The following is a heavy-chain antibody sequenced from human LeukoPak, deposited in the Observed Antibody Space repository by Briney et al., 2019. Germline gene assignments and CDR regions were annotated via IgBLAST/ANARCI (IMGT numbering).Heavy chain of an antibody. CDR1: GGSFSGYY. Sequence: SETLSLTCAVSGGSFSGYYWSWIRQPPGKGLEWIGEINHSGSTNYNPSLKSRVTISVDTSKNQFSLKLSSVTAADTAVYYCASGGYVDIVATSAGGWFDPWGQGTLVTVSS. CDR2: INHSGST. V-gene: IGHV4-34*01. D-gene: IGHD5-12*01. CDR3: ASGGYVDIVATSAGGWFDP. J-gene: IGHJ5*02.